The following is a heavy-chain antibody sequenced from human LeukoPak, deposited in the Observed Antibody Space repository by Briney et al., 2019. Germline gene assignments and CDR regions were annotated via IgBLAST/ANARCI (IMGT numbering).Heavy chain of an antibody. Sequence: GRSLRLSCAASGFTFSSYAMHWVRQAPGKGLEWVAVISYDGSNKYYADSVKGRFTISRDNSKNTLYLQMNSLRAEDTAVYYCARAPANWGQGTLVTVSS. J-gene: IGHJ4*02. CDR3: ARAPAN. V-gene: IGHV3-30-3*01. CDR1: GFTFSSYA. D-gene: IGHD2-2*01. CDR2: ISYDGSNK.